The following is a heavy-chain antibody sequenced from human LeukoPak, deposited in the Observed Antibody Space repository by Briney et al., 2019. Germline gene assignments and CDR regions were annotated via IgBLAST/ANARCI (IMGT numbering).Heavy chain of an antibody. D-gene: IGHD6-25*01. Sequence: VASVKVSCKASGYTFTYYYVHWMRQAPGQGLEWIGWLNPTTGGTYYAQKFQGRGNMTRDTSISTIYVDLSSLTSDDTAVYYCARDYRPTDCSGGDCPYYYFDYWGQGTLVTVSS. V-gene: IGHV1-2*02. CDR1: GYTFTYYY. CDR2: LNPTTGGT. J-gene: IGHJ4*02. CDR3: ARDYRPTDCSGGDCPYYYFDY.